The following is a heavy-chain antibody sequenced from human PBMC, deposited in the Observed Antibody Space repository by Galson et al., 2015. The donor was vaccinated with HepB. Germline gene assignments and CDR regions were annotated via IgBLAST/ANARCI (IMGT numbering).Heavy chain of an antibody. Sequence: SLRLSCAASGFTFRNYAVSWVRQAPGKGLEWVSAITPSGDNTYSADSVKGRFTISRDNSKNTLFLQKTGLTADDTAIYYCAKVFPERTDGWYRQALYYFDSWGQGTRVTVSS. J-gene: IGHJ4*02. V-gene: IGHV3-23*01. CDR2: ITPSGDNT. D-gene: IGHD6-19*01. CDR1: GFTFRNYA. CDR3: AKVFPERTDGWYRQALYYFDS.